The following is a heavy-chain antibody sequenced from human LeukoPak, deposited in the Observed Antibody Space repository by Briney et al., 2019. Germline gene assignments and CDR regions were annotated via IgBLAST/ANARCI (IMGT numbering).Heavy chain of an antibody. V-gene: IGHV4-59*01. CDR1: GGSISSYY. J-gene: IGHJ6*03. D-gene: IGHD5-18*01. CDR3: ARGGHTAMALRYYYYYMGV. CDR2: IYYSGST. Sequence: PSETLSLTCTVSGGSISSYYWSWIRQPPGKGLEWIGYIYYSGSTNYNPSLKSRVTISVDTSKNQFSLKLSSVTAADTAVYYCARGGHTAMALRYYYYYMGVWGKGTTVTVSS.